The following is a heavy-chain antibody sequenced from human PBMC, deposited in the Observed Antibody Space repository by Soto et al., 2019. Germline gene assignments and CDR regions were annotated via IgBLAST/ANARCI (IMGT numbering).Heavy chain of an antibody. V-gene: IGHV5-51*01. CDR3: ARRGAAAPFDY. CDR1: GYRFISYW. D-gene: IGHD6-13*01. CDR2: IYPNDPDT. Sequence: GESLKISCKGSGYRFISYWIAWVRQMPGKGLEWMGIIYPNDPDTRYSPSFQGQVTTSADKSMSTVYLHWSSLKASDTAIYYCARRGAAAPFDYWGQGTMVTVSS. J-gene: IGHJ4*02.